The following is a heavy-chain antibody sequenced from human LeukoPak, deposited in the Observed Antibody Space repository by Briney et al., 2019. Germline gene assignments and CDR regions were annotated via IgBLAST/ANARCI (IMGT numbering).Heavy chain of an antibody. V-gene: IGHV1-3*01. CDR3: AVGGFGELGYYYGMDV. D-gene: IGHD3-10*01. Sequence: ASVKVSCKASGYTFTSYAMHWVRQAPGQRLEWMGWINAGNGNTKYSQKFQGRVTITRDTSASTAYMELSSLRSEDTAVYYCAVGGFGELGYYYGMDVWGQGTTVTVSS. J-gene: IGHJ6*02. CDR1: GYTFTSYA. CDR2: INAGNGNT.